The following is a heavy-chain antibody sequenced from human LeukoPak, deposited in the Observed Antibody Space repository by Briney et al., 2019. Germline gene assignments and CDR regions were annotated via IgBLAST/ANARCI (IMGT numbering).Heavy chain of an antibody. V-gene: IGHV1-2*02. CDR1: GYTFTGYY. Sequence: ASVTVSCKASGYTFTGYYMHWVRQAPGQGLEWMGWINPNSGGTNYAQKFQGRVTMTRDTSISTAYMELSRLRSDDTVVYYCARDHGGSGTYYYFAYWGQGTLVTVSS. CDR3: ARDHGGSGTYYYFAY. D-gene: IGHD1-26*01. CDR2: INPNSGGT. J-gene: IGHJ4*02.